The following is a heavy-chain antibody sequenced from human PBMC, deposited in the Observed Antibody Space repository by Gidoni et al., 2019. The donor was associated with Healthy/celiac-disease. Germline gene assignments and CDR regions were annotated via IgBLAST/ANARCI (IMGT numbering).Heavy chain of an antibody. J-gene: IGHJ4*02. V-gene: IGHV3-20*04. D-gene: IGHD6-19*01. CDR2: INWDGGST. CDR3: AITGYSSGWDPR. CDR1: GFTFDDYG. Sequence: EVQLVESGGGVVRPGGSLRPSCAAPGFTFDDYGMSWVRQAPGKGLEWVSGINWDGGSTGYADSVNGRFTISRDNAKNSLYLQMNSLRAEDTALYYCAITGYSSGWDPRWGQGTLVTVSS.